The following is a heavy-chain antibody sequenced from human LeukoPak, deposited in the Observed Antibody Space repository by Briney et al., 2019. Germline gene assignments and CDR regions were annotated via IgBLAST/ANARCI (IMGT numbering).Heavy chain of an antibody. CDR2: FDPEDGET. CDR1: GYTLTELS. J-gene: IGHJ5*02. D-gene: IGHD1-26*01. V-gene: IGHV1-24*01. Sequence: ASVKVSCKVSGYTLTELSMHWVRQAPGKGLEWMGGFDPEDGETIYAQKFQGRVTMTGDTSTDTAYMELSSLRSEDTAVYYCATDRYFDPWGQGTLVTVSS. CDR3: ATDRYFDP.